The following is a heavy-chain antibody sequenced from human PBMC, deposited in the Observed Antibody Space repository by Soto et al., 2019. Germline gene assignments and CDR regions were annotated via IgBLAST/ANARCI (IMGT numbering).Heavy chain of an antibody. CDR3: ARDNTGWT. D-gene: IGHD6-19*01. Sequence: GGSMRVCWAAAEGTFSGFGRSWVRQAPGKGLVWVSAIGGSGGSTSYADSVKGRFTISRDNAKNTLYLQMNSLRAEDTAVYYCARDNTGWTWGQGTLVTVSS. CDR2: IGGSGGST. V-gene: IGHV3-23*01. CDR1: EGTFSGFG. J-gene: IGHJ5*02.